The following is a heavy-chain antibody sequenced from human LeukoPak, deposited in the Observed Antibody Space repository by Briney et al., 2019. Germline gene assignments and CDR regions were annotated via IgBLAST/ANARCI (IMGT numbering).Heavy chain of an antibody. V-gene: IGHV4-59*01. CDR3: ARGPHSGSYYFDT. D-gene: IGHD1-26*01. J-gene: IGHJ4*02. Sequence: SETLSLTCTVSGASISSYYWSXXRQPPGKGPEXVAYIYYSGSTNYIPSFKSRVTISADTSKTQFSLKVSSVTAADTAVYYCARGPHSGSYYFDTWGQGALVTVSS. CDR2: IYYSGST. CDR1: GASISSYY.